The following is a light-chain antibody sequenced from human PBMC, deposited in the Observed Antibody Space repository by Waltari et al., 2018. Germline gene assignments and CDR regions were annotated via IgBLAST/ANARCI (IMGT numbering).Light chain of an antibody. CDR3: CSYSSNRV. V-gene: IGLV2-23*02. CDR1: SSDVGIYHL. J-gene: IGLJ1*01. Sequence: QSALTQPASVSGSPGQSITISCTGTSSDVGIYHLVSWYQQHPGKAPKLMIYEVSKRPSGVSSRFSGSTSVNRASLTISGLQTEDEADYYCCSYSSNRVFGAGTKVTVL. CDR2: EVS.